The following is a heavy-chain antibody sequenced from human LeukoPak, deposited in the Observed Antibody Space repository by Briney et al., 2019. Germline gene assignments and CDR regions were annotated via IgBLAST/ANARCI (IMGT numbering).Heavy chain of an antibody. Sequence: PGGSLRLSCAASGFTFSSYAMHWVRQAPGKGLEWVAVISYDGSNKYYADSVKGRFTISRDNSKNTLYLQMNSLRAEDTAVYYCASGSYLGFDYWGQGTLVTVSS. CDR2: ISYDGSNK. CDR3: ASGSYLGFDY. CDR1: GFTFSSYA. V-gene: IGHV3-30-3*01. J-gene: IGHJ4*02. D-gene: IGHD1-26*01.